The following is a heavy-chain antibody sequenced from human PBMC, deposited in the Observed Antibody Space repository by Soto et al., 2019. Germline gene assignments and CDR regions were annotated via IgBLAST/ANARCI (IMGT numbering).Heavy chain of an antibody. J-gene: IGHJ6*02. V-gene: IGHV1-69*01. CDR3: ERESHEYVWGSYRNGMDV. D-gene: IGHD3-16*02. Sequence: QVQLVRPGAEVKKPGSSVKVSCKASGSSFRKYALSCVRQAPVQGLEWMGGLIPILGTPKYAQKFQGRVTITADESTTTAYMDLSSVTFEDTAVYYCERESHEYVWGSYRNGMDVWGQGTTVSVSS. CDR1: GSSFRKYA. CDR2: LIPILGTP.